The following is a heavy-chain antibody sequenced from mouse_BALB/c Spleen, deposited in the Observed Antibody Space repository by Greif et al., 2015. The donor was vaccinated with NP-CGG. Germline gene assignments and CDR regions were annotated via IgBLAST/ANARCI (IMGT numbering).Heavy chain of an antibody. Sequence: VQLQQSGPGLVAPSQSLSITCTVSGFSLTGYGVNWVRQPPGKGLEWLGMIWGDGSTDYNSALKSRLSISKDNSKSXVFLKMNSLQTDATARYYCARVSPYYYGSSYWYFDVWGAGTTVTVSS. CDR1: GFSLTGYG. J-gene: IGHJ1*01. CDR3: ARVSPYYYGSSYWYFDV. D-gene: IGHD1-1*01. CDR2: IWGDGST. V-gene: IGHV2-6-7*01.